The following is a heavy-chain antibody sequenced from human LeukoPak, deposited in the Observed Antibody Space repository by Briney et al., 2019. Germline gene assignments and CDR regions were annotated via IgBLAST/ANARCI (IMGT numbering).Heavy chain of an antibody. Sequence: SETLSLTCTVSGGSIDSRSYYWGWIRQPPGKGLEWIGNVYYSGSTYYNPSLKSRVTISVDTSKNQFSLKLSSVTAADTAVYYCARTRIGSLWFGELFDYWGQGTLVTVSS. CDR1: GGSIDSRSYY. D-gene: IGHD3-10*01. CDR2: VYYSGST. J-gene: IGHJ4*02. CDR3: ARTRIGSLWFGELFDY. V-gene: IGHV4-39*07.